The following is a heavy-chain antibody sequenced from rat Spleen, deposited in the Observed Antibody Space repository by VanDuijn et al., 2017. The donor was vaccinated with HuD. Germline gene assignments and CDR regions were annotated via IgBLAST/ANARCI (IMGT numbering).Heavy chain of an antibody. CDR2: ISYDGGSI. V-gene: IGHV5-29*01. CDR3: ARHDIGTTNYYVMDA. J-gene: IGHJ4*01. Sequence: EVQVVESGGGLVQPGRSLKLSCAASGFTFSNYGMAWVRQTPTKGLEWVAAISYDGGSIYYRDSVKGRFTISRENAKSTLYLQMDSLRSEDTATYYCARHDIGTTNYYVMDAWGQGASVTVSS. CDR1: GFTFSNYG. D-gene: IGHD1-5*01.